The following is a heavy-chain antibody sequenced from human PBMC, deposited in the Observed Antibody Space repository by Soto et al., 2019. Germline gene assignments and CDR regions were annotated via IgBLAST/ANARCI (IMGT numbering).Heavy chain of an antibody. D-gene: IGHD1-26*01. Sequence: QVQLVQSGAEVRKPGASVQVSCKASGYTFTGFAVHWVRQAPGQSLEWMGWLTAGNGNRKYSQNFQGRVTITSDTSATTSYMELSGLRSEDTAVYFCARDGGGRVGATLYDYWGQGTLVTVSS. CDR2: LTAGNGNR. CDR1: GYTFTGFA. J-gene: IGHJ4*02. V-gene: IGHV1-3*01. CDR3: ARDGGGRVGATLYDY.